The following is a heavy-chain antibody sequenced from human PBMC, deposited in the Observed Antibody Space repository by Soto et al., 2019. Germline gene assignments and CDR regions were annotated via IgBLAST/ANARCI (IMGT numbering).Heavy chain of an antibody. J-gene: IGHJ4*02. CDR3: ARPSIKTTVSAPGDY. V-gene: IGHV1-46*03. CDR1: GYSFTSYY. Sequence: GASVKLSCAASGYSFTSYYMHWVRQAPGQGLEWMGIINPSGGSTSYAQKFQGRVTMTRDTSTSTVYMELSSLRSEDTAVYYCARPSIKTTVSAPGDYWGQGTLVTVSS. CDR2: INPSGGST. D-gene: IGHD4-17*01.